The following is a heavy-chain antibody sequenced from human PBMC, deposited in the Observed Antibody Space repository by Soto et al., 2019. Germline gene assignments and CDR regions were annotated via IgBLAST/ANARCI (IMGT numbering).Heavy chain of an antibody. CDR3: ARDMSTKYPRDY. CDR1: GFTFRSYA. V-gene: IGHV3-30*04. CDR2: ISYDAVHK. Sequence: QVQLVESGGGVVQPGRSLRLSCAASGFTFRSYAMHWVRQAPGQGLEWVAFISYDAVHKYYADSVKGRFTISRDNSKTTVYLQMNSLRSEDTAVYYCARDMSTKYPRDYWGQGTLVTVSS. D-gene: IGHD2-2*01. J-gene: IGHJ4*02.